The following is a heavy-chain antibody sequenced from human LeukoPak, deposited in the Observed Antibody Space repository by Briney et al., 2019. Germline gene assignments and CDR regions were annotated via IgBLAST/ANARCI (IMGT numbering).Heavy chain of an antibody. CDR3: AREGSYDSTGYYYGY. CDR1: GFIFSDYY. J-gene: IGHJ4*02. CDR2: IGSSSRHI. Sequence: PGGSLRLSCAASGFIFSDYYMSWIRQAPGKGLEWLSYIGSSSRHINYADSVKGRFTTSRDNAKKSLYLQMNSLRAEDTAVYYCAREGSYDSTGYYYGYWGQGTLVTVSS. V-gene: IGHV3-11*06. D-gene: IGHD3-22*01.